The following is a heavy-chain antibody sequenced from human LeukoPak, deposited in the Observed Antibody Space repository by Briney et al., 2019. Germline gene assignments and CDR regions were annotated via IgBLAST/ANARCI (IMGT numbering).Heavy chain of an antibody. V-gene: IGHV4-39*01. CDR2: IHYTGST. Sequence: SETLSLTCTVSGGSISSSTYYWGWIRQPPGKGLEWIGTIHYTGSTYYTPSLRSRVTISVDTSKNQFSLNLNSVTAADTAVYYCARLGGYYDPPAYWGRGTLVTVSS. CDR3: ARLGGYYDPPAY. CDR1: GGSISSSTYY. J-gene: IGHJ4*02. D-gene: IGHD3-22*01.